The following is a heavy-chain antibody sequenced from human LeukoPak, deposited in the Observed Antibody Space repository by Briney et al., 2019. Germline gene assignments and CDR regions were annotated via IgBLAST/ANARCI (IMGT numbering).Heavy chain of an antibody. CDR3: ARRQMDRGFDY. D-gene: IGHD2-8*01. CDR1: GGSISSSSYY. V-gene: IGHV4-39*01. Sequence: SETLSLTCTVSGGSISSSSYYWGWIRQPPGKGPEWIGSIYYSGSTYYNPSLKSRVTISVDTSKNQFSLKLSSVTAADTAVYYCARRQMDRGFDYWGQGTLVTVSS. CDR2: IYYSGST. J-gene: IGHJ4*02.